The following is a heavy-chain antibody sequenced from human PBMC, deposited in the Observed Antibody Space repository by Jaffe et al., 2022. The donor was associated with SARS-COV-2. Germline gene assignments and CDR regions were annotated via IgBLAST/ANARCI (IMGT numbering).Heavy chain of an antibody. Sequence: QVQLVQSGAEVKRPGASVTLSCKASGYTFTSHVIHWVRQAPGQRPEWLGWINTGTGDTRYSQKLQDRVSIRRDTSASTTYMDLSSLTSEDTAIYYCAREPHNFDSRGYFLDAFDIWGQGTMVAVSS. J-gene: IGHJ3*02. V-gene: IGHV1-3*04. CDR3: AREPHNFDSRGYFLDAFDI. CDR1: GYTFTSHV. D-gene: IGHD3-22*01. CDR2: INTGTGDT.